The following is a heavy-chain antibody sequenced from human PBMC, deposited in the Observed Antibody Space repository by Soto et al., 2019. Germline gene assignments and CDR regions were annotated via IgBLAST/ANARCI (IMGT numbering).Heavy chain of an antibody. CDR3: AKAFGDWYPFEK. D-gene: IGHD2-21*02. CDR2: INDNGNLR. CDR1: GFTFGSYA. J-gene: IGHJ4*02. V-gene: IGHV3-23*01. Sequence: PGGSLRLSCVASGFTFGSYAMTWVRRAPGKGLEWVSTINDNGNLRYYAESVRGRFTISRDNSKNTLYLQLNNLRAEDSARYYCAKAFGDWYPFEKWGLGALVTAPQ.